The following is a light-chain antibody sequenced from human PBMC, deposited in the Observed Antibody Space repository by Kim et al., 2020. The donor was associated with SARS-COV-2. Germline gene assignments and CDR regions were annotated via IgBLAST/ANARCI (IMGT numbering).Light chain of an antibody. J-gene: IGKJ2*01. CDR1: QSVSRN. Sequence: FLSAGERATLHCRASQSVSRNLIWYQQKPGQAPRPLMYDASNRATGVPARFSGSGSGTDFTLTISSLEPEDFAVYYCQQRTNWRYTFGQGTKLEI. V-gene: IGKV3-11*01. CDR2: DAS. CDR3: QQRTNWRYT.